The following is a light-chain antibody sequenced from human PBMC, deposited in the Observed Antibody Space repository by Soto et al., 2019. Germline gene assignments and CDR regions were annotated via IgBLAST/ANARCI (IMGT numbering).Light chain of an antibody. Sequence: EIVVTQSAPTLSVSPWERATLSCRASQSVGSKLAWYQQRPGQAPRLLIYDASNRATGIPARFSGSGSGTEFSLTISSIQSEDFAVYSCQQYGDWPGAFGGGTKVDIK. CDR1: QSVGSK. CDR2: DAS. V-gene: IGKV3D-15*01. CDR3: QQYGDWPGA. J-gene: IGKJ4*01.